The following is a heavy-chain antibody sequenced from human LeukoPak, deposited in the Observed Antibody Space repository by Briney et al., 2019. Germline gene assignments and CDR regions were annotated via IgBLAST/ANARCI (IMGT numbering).Heavy chain of an antibody. CDR3: VRALYYFDY. Sequence: GGSLRLSCAASGFTFSSYSMSWVRQAPGKGLEWVSIIYSGDSTYYADSVKGRFTISRDHSKNTLFLQMNSLRAEDTGIYYCVRALYYFDYWGLGTLVTVSS. CDR2: IYSGDST. V-gene: IGHV3-66*01. CDR1: GFTFSSYS. J-gene: IGHJ4*02.